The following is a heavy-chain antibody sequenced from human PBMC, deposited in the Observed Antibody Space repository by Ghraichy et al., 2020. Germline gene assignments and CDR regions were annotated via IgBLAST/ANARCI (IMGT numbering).Heavy chain of an antibody. D-gene: IGHD3-10*01. CDR3: VKDQDSYYGSGRKS. CDR2: VNRNGDIT. J-gene: IGHJ5*02. V-gene: IGHV3-64D*06. CDR1: GFTFRKFA. Sequence: GGSLRLSCSVSGFTFRKFAMHWVRRAPGKGLEYVSAVNRNGDITYYADSVKGRFTISRDNSENTLYLQMNSLGPDDTAVYYCVKDQDSYYGSGRKSCGQGTQVTVSS.